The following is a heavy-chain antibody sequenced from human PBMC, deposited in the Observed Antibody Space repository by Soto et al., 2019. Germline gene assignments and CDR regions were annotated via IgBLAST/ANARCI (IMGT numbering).Heavy chain of an antibody. Sequence: GGSLRLSCAASGFTFSSYGMHWVRQAPGKGLEWVAVISYDGSNKYYADSVKGRFTISRDNSKNTLYLQMNSLRAEDTAVYYCAKGRYYNSYNWFDPWGQGTRVTVSS. CDR3: AKGRYYNSYNWFDP. V-gene: IGHV3-30*18. CDR2: ISYDGSNK. J-gene: IGHJ5*02. D-gene: IGHD3-10*01. CDR1: GFTFSSYG.